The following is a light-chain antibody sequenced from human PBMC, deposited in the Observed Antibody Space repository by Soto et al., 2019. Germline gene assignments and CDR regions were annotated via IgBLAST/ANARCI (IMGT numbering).Light chain of an antibody. CDR2: EGS. J-gene: IGLJ2*01. CDR3: CSYAGGRTSVI. CDR1: SSDVGSYNP. V-gene: IGLV2-23*01. Sequence: SVLTQPASVSGSPGQSITISCTGTSSDVGSYNPVSWYQQHPGKAPKVMIYEGSKRPSGVSNRFSGSKSGNTASLTISGLQAEDEADYYCCSYAGGRTSVIFGGGTKSPS.